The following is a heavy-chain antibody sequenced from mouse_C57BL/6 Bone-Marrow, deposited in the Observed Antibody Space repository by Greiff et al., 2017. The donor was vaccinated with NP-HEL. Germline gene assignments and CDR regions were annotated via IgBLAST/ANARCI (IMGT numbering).Heavy chain of an antibody. CDR3: ARLGSSHYYAMDY. J-gene: IGHJ4*01. D-gene: IGHD1-1*01. CDR1: GFSLTSYG. CDR2: IWSGGST. Sequence: VQVVESGPGLVQPSQSLSITCTVSGFSLTSYGVHWVRQSPGKGLEWLGVIWSGGSTDYNAAFISRLSISKDKSKSQVFFKMNSLQADDTAIYYCARLGSSHYYAMDYWGQGTSVTVSS. V-gene: IGHV2-2*01.